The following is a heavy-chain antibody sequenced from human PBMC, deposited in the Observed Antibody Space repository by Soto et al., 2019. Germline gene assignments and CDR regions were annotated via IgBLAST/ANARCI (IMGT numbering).Heavy chain of an antibody. J-gene: IGHJ4*02. V-gene: IGHV3-33*01. CDR2: IWYDGSNK. CDR1: GFTFSSYG. Sequence: QVQLVESGGGVVQPGRSLRLSCAASGFTFSSYGLHWVRQAPGKGLQWVAVIWYDGSNKYYADSVKGRFTISRDNSKNTLYLQMNSLRVEDTAAYYCAGDLSWGGDHWGQGTLVTVSS. D-gene: IGHD2-15*01. CDR3: AGDLSWGGDH.